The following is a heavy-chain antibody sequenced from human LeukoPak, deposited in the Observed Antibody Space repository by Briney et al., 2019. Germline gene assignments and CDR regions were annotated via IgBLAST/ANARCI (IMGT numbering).Heavy chain of an antibody. V-gene: IGHV1-69*01. J-gene: IGHJ5*02. CDR2: IIPIFGTA. CDR3: ARVPYSSSWNNWFDP. D-gene: IGHD6-13*01. CDR1: LGTFINYA. Sequence: ASVKVSCKASLGTFINYAISWVRQAPGQGLEWMGGIIPIFGTANYAQKFQGRVTITADESTSTAYMELSSLRSEDTAVYYCARVPYSSSWNNWFDPWGQGTLVTVSS.